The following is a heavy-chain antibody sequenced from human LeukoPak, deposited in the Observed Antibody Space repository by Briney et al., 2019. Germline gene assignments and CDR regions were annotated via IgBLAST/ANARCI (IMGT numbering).Heavy chain of an antibody. Sequence: PSETLSLTCAVSGGSISSGGYSWSWIRQPPGKGLEWIGYTYHSGSTYYNPSLKSRVTISVDRSKNQFSLKLSSVTAADTAVYYCARVRPGDYFDYWGQGTLVTVSS. CDR3: ARVRPGDYFDY. CDR2: TYHSGST. J-gene: IGHJ4*02. D-gene: IGHD7-27*01. V-gene: IGHV4-30-2*01. CDR1: GGSISSGGYS.